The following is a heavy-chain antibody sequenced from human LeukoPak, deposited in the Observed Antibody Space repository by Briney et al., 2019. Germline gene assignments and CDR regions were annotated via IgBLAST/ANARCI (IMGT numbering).Heavy chain of an antibody. D-gene: IGHD3-22*01. CDR3: ALSTMIAPSYFDY. V-gene: IGHV5-51*01. J-gene: IGHJ4*02. Sequence: GESLKISCKGSGYSFTSYWIGWVRQMPGKGLEWMGIIYPGDSDTRYSPSFQGQVTISADKSIGTAYLQWSSLKASDTAMYYCALSTMIAPSYFDYWGQGTLVTVSS. CDR2: IYPGDSDT. CDR1: GYSFTSYW.